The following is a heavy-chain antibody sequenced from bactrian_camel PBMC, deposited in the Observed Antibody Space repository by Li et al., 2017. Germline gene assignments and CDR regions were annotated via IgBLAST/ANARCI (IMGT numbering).Heavy chain of an antibody. CDR3: VKGGLFPDYDD. Sequence: HVQLVESGGGLVQPGGSLRLSCAASGFTFSSYWMYWVRQDPGKGLEWVSTINAAGSSTYYADAVKGRFTISRDNARNTVYLQLNSLKTEDMGMYYCVKGGLFPDYDDWGQGTQVTVS. V-gene: IGHV3S1*01. J-gene: IGHJ4*01. CDR2: INAAGSST. CDR1: GFTFSSYW. D-gene: IGHD3*01.